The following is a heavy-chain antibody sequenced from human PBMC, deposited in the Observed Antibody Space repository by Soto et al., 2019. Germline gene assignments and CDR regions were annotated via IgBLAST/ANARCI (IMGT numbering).Heavy chain of an antibody. Sequence: QVQLQESGPGLVKPSQTLSLTCTVSGGSISSGGYYWRWIRQHPGKGLEWIGYIYYSGSTYYNPSLKSRVTISVDTSKNQFSLKLSSVTAADTAVYYCARGSPYGDYLYYFDYWGQGTLVTVSS. CDR1: GGSISSGGYY. CDR2: IYYSGST. J-gene: IGHJ4*02. D-gene: IGHD4-17*01. V-gene: IGHV4-31*03. CDR3: ARGSPYGDYLYYFDY.